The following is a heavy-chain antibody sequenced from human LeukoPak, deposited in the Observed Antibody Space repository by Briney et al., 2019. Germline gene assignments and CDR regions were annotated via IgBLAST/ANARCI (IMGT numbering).Heavy chain of an antibody. J-gene: IGHJ6*03. CDR2: IIPIFGTA. Sequence: ASVKVSCKASGGTFSSYAISWVRQAPGQGLEWMGGIIPIFGTANYAQKFQGRVTITADKSTSTAYMELSSLRSEDTAVYYCASHCSGGSCYEVSYYYYYMDVWGKGTTVTVSS. CDR3: ASHCSGGSCYEVSYYYYYMDV. V-gene: IGHV1-69*06. D-gene: IGHD2-15*01. CDR1: GGTFSSYA.